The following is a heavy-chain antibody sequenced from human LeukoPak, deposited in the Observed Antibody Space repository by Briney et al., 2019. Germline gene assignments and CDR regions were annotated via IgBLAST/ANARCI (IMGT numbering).Heavy chain of an antibody. D-gene: IGHD3-22*01. V-gene: IGHV3-11*04. CDR1: GFTFSDYY. CDR3: ARQVPFYYDSSGPFAS. CDR2: ISNSGGAI. J-gene: IGHJ4*02. Sequence: PGGSLRLSCAASGFTFSDYYMSWIRQAPGKGLEWVSYISNSGGAIYYADSVKGRFTISRDNAKNSLYLQMNSLRAEDTAVYYCARQVPFYYDSSGPFASWGQGTLVIVSS.